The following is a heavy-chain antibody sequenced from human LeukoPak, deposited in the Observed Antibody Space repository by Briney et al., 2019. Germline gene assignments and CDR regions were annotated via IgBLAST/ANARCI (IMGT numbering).Heavy chain of an antibody. V-gene: IGHV1-2*02. Sequence: GASVKASCKASGYTFIGYYMHWVRQAPGQGLEWMGWINPNSGGTNYAQKFQGRVTMTRDTPISTAYMEPSRLRSDDTAVYYCAREERYSGYYDAFDIWGQGTMVTVSS. CDR3: AREERYSGYYDAFDI. CDR1: GYTFIGYY. D-gene: IGHD5-12*01. CDR2: INPNSGGT. J-gene: IGHJ3*02.